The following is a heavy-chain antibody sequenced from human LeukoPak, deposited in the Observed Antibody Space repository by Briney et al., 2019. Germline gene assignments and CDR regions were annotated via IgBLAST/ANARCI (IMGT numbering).Heavy chain of an antibody. CDR2: IYYSGST. Sequence: SETLSLTCTVSGGSISTYYWSWIRQPPGKELEWIGYIYYSGSTNYNPSLKSRVTISVDTSKNQFSLKLSSVTAADTAVYYCARGHLVYGSGSYYWFDPWGQGTLVTVSS. D-gene: IGHD3-10*01. CDR3: ARGHLVYGSGSYYWFDP. J-gene: IGHJ5*02. V-gene: IGHV4-59*12. CDR1: GGSISTYY.